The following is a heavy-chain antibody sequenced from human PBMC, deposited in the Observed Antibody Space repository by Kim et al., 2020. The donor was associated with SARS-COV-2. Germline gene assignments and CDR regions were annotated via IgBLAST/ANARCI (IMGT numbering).Heavy chain of an antibody. D-gene: IGHD6-6*01. CDR3: ARDVVYRSSDL. CDR2: K. J-gene: IGHJ5*02. V-gene: IGHV3-7*01. Sequence: KYYVDSVKGRFTISRDNAKNSLYLQMNSLRAEDTAVYYCARDVVYRSSDLSGQGTLVTVSS.